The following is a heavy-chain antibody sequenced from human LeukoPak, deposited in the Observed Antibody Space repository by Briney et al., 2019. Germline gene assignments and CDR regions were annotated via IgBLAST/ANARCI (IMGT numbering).Heavy chain of an antibody. V-gene: IGHV3-66*01. J-gene: IGHJ4*02. Sequence: GGSLRLSCAASEFSVGSNYMTWVRQAPGKGLEWVSLIYSGGSTYYADSVKGRFTISRDNSKNTLYLQMNSLRAEDTAVYYCARVEGGYIIDYWGQGTLVTVSS. D-gene: IGHD5-18*01. CDR3: ARVEGGYIIDY. CDR2: IYSGGST. CDR1: EFSVGSNY.